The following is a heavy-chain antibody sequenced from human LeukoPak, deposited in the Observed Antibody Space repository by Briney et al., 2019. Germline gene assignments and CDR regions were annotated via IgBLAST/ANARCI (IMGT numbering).Heavy chain of an antibody. CDR3: ARSVADYGDNGDAFDI. J-gene: IGHJ3*02. D-gene: IGHD4-17*01. V-gene: IGHV3-23*01. Sequence: GGSLRLSCAASGFTFSSSAMSWVRQVPGKGLEWVSGISASGGSTSYADSVRGRFTISRDNSKNTLYLQMNSLRVEDTAVYYCARSVADYGDNGDAFDIWGQGTVVTVSS. CDR2: ISASGGST. CDR1: GFTFSSSA.